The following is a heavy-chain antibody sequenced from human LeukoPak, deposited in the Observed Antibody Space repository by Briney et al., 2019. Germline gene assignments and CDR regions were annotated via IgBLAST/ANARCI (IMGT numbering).Heavy chain of an antibody. V-gene: IGHV1-46*01. CDR3: ARDRYYYDSSGYIRGISFDY. D-gene: IGHD3-22*01. CDR1: GYTXTSYY. CDR2: INPSGGST. Sequence: ASVKVSCKASGYTXTSYYMHRVRQAPGQGLEWMGIINPSGGSTSCAQKFQGRVTMTRDTSTSTVYMELSSLRSEDTAVYYCARDRYYYDSSGYIRGISFDYWGQGTLVTVSS. J-gene: IGHJ4*02.